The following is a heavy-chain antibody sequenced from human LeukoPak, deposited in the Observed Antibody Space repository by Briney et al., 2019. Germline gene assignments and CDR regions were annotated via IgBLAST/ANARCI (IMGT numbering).Heavy chain of an antibody. CDR1: GFTVSSKY. CDR3: ARDQYYGSGSYYNVDY. D-gene: IGHD3-10*01. V-gene: IGHV3-30-3*01. J-gene: IGHJ4*02. Sequence: GGSLRLSCAASGFTVSSKYMSWVRQAPGEGLEWVAVTSYDGSNKYYADSVKGRFTISRDNSKNTLYLQMNSLRAEDTAVYYCARDQYYGSGSYYNVDYWGQGTLVTVSS. CDR2: TSYDGSNK.